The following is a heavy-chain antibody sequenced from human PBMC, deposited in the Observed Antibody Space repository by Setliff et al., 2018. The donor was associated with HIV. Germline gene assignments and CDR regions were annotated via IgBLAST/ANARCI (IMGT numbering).Heavy chain of an antibody. CDR1: GGSISSYY. V-gene: IGHV4-4*09. J-gene: IGHJ4*02. CDR3: ARGLSFYDPGGFDY. Sequence: SENLSLTCTVSGGSISSYYWSWIRQPPGKGLEWIGYIYTSGSTNYNPSLKSRVTISVDTSKNQFSLKLSSVTAADTAVYYCARGLSFYDPGGFDYWGQGTLVTVSS. CDR2: IYTSGST. D-gene: IGHD3-22*01.